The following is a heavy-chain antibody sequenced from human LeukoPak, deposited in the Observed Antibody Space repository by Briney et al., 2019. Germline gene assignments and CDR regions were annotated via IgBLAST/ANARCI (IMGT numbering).Heavy chain of an antibody. D-gene: IGHD6-19*01. Sequence: PSETLSLTCTVSGGSISSSSYYWGWIRQPPGKGLEWIGSIYYSGSTYYNPSLKSRVTISVDTSKNRFALKLSSLTAADTAVYYCAAQWLPFDYWGQGTLVTVSS. CDR2: IYYSGST. J-gene: IGHJ4*02. CDR1: GGSISSSSYY. CDR3: AAQWLPFDY. V-gene: IGHV4-39*01.